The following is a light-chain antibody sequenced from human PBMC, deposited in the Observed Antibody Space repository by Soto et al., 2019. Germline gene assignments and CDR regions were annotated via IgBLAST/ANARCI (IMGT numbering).Light chain of an antibody. J-gene: IGKJ2*02. CDR1: QSVSSSY. CDR3: QQYDTSPCT. V-gene: IGKV3-20*01. CDR2: SAS. Sequence: EIVLTQSPGTLSLSAGERATLSCRASQSVSSSYFAWHQQKPGQPPRVIIYSASRRATGIPDRFSGSGSGSDFTLTISGLEPEDSAVYYCQQYDTSPCTFGQGTKLEIK.